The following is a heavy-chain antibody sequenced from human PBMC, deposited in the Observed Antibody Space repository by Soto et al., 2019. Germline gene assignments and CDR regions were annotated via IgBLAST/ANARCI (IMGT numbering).Heavy chain of an antibody. D-gene: IGHD6-13*01. CDR1: GFTFSSCA. CDR3: ARGNIAAAGTEY. CDR2: ISYDGSNK. Sequence: VGSLRLSCAASGFTFSSCAMHWGRQAPGKGLEWVAVISYDGSNKYYADSVKGRFTISRDNSKNTLYLQMNSLRAEDTAVYYCARGNIAAAGTEYWCQGNLVTVSS. V-gene: IGHV3-30-3*01. J-gene: IGHJ4*02.